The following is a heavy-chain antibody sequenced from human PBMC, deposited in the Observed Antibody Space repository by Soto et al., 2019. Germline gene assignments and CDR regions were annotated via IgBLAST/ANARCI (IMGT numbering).Heavy chain of an antibody. CDR1: GGSISSYY. J-gene: IGHJ6*01. V-gene: IGHV4-59*08. D-gene: IGHD3-10*01. CDR3: VRQGFGALLGLVDV. CDR2: VHDSWGS. Sequence: QVPLQESGPGLVKPSETLSLSCTVSGGSISSYYWSWIRQPPGKGLEWIGYVHDSWGSHYNPTLKRRVAVSLDTSTGQFSLRLTSVTATDAAGYYCVRQGFGALLGLVDVWGQGTTVTVSS.